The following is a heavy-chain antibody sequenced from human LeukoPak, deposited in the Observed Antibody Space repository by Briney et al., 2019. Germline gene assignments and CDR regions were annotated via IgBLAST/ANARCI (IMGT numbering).Heavy chain of an antibody. CDR2: IYYSGST. CDR3: ARHRPLGEAFDI. CDR1: GGSISTYY. V-gene: IGHV4-59*08. Sequence: PSETLSLTCTVSGGSISTYYGNWIRQAPGKGLEWIGYIYYSGSTYYNPSLKSRVTISVDTSKNQFSLKLSSVTAADTAVYYCARHRPLGEAFDIWGQGTMVTVSS. J-gene: IGHJ3*02.